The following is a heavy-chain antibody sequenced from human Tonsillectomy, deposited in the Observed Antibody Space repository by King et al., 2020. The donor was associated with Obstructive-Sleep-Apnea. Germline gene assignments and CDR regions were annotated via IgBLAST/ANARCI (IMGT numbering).Heavy chain of an antibody. Sequence: TLKESGPVLVKPTETLTLTCTVSGVSLSNAGMAVSCMRQPPGKALEWLAHIFSNAEKSYSTSLKRRRTISKDTAKSQVVLIMTNMDPVDTATYYCARIGYCSSTSCLNYDYWGQGTLVTVSS. CDR2: IFSNAEK. D-gene: IGHD2-2*01. CDR1: GVSLSNAGMA. J-gene: IGHJ4*02. V-gene: IGHV2-26*01. CDR3: ARIGYCSSTSCLNYDY.